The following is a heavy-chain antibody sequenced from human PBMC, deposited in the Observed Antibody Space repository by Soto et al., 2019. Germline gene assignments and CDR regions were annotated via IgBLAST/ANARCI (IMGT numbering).Heavy chain of an antibody. CDR2: SNHSGST. D-gene: IGHD3-10*01. V-gene: IGHV4-34*01. J-gene: IGHJ6*02. Sequence: SETMSLTCAVYRGSFSDYSCNWIRQPPGKGLEWIGESNHSGSTNYNPSLKSRVTMSIYAPRKQFSLKLSSVTAADTAVYYCARGRRFTSGTYRAPYNSGLDVWGQGTTVTVSS. CDR3: ARGRRFTSGTYRAPYNSGLDV. CDR1: RGSFSDYS.